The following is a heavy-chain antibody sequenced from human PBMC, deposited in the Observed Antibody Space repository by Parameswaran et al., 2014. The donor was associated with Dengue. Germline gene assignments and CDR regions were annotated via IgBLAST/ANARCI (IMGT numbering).Heavy chain of an antibody. J-gene: IGHJ3*02. CDR3: ARAHRSARGGGAFDI. D-gene: IGHD3-10*01. CDR2: IYYSGST. Sequence: VRQAPGKGLEWIGYIYYSGSTYYNPSLKSRVTISVDTSKNQFSLKLSSVTAADTAVYYCARAHRSARGGGAFDIWGQGTMVTVSS. V-gene: IGHV4-30-4*01.